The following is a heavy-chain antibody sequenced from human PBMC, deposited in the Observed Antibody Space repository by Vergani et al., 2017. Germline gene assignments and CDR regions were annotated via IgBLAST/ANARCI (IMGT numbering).Heavy chain of an antibody. CDR3: AKTTYYGFWGGYYIFDY. J-gene: IGHJ4*02. D-gene: IGHD3-3*01. Sequence: EVQLLESGGGLVQPGGSLRLSCAASGFTFSSYAMSWVRQAPGKGLEWVSAISGSGGSTYYADSVKGRFTISRDNSKNTLYLQMNSLRAEDTAVYYCAKTTYYGFWGGYYIFDYWGQGTLVTVSS. CDR2: ISGSGGST. V-gene: IGHV3-23*01. CDR1: GFTFSSYA.